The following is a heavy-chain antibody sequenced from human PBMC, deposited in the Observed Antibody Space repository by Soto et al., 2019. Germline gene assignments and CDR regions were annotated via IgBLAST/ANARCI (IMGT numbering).Heavy chain of an antibody. J-gene: IGHJ3*02. CDR3: ARGSGWLNAFDI. Sequence: QVQLGESGGGVVQPGRSLRLSCAASGFTFSSYGMHWVRQAPGKGLEWVAVIWYDGSNKYYADSVKGRFTISRDNSKNTLYLQMNSLRAEDTAVYYCARGSGWLNAFDIWGQGTMVTVSS. CDR1: GFTFSSYG. CDR2: IWYDGSNK. D-gene: IGHD3-9*01. V-gene: IGHV3-33*01.